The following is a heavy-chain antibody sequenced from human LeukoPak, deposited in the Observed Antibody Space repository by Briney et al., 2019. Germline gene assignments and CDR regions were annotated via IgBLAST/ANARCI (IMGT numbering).Heavy chain of an antibody. CDR2: IKEDESDE. Sequence: GGSLRLSCAASGFTFRNYVIHWVRQAPGKGLEWVAHIKEDESDEYYVDSVRGRFTASRDNAKNSVSLQMNSLRVEDTAVYYCARWRGRQSEFDYWGQGTLVTVSS. D-gene: IGHD1-1*01. J-gene: IGHJ4*02. CDR1: GFTFRNYV. CDR3: ARWRGRQSEFDY. V-gene: IGHV3-7*01.